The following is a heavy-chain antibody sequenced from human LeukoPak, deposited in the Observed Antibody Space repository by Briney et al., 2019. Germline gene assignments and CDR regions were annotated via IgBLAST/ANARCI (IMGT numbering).Heavy chain of an antibody. V-gene: IGHV3-30-3*01. CDR2: ISYDGSNK. Sequence: GGSLRLSCAASGFTFGSYAMHWVRQAPGKGLEWVAVISYDGSNKYYADSVKGRFTISRDNSKNTLYLQMNSLRAEDTAVYYCARDSPEGSSWYVPTRLSYYYGMDVWGQGTTVTVSS. CDR3: ARDSPEGSSWYVPTRLSYYYGMDV. D-gene: IGHD6-13*01. CDR1: GFTFGSYA. J-gene: IGHJ6*02.